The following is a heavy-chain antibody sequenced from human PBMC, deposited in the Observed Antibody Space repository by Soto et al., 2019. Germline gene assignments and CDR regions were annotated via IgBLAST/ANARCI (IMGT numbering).Heavy chain of an antibody. CDR1: GFTFSSYG. J-gene: IGHJ4*02. Sequence: LRLSCAASGFTFSSYGMHWVRQAPGKGLEWVAVISYDGSNKYYADSVKGRFTISRDNSKNTLYLQMNSLRAEDTAVYYCAKDQASGQGSFDSWGQGTLVTVSS. CDR2: ISYDGSNK. V-gene: IGHV3-30*18. CDR3: AKDQASGQGSFDS.